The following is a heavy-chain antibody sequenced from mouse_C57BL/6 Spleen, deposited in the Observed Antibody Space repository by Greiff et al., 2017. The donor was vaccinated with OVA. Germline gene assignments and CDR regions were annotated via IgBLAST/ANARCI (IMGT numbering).Heavy chain of an antibody. CDR2: ISYDGSN. Sequence: EVKLEESGPGLVKPSQSLSLTCSVTGYSITSGYYWNWIRQFPGNKLEWMGYISYDGSNNYNPSLKNRISITRDTSKNQFFLKLNSVTTEDTATYYCARVYYGSSHFDYWGQGTTLTVSS. CDR1: GYSITSGYY. J-gene: IGHJ2*01. V-gene: IGHV3-6*01. CDR3: ARVYYGSSHFDY. D-gene: IGHD1-1*01.